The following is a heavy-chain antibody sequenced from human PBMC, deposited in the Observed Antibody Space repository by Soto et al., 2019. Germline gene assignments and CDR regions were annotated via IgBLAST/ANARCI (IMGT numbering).Heavy chain of an antibody. Sequence: QVQLIQSGAEVRKPGVSVKVSCKASGDSFTNYYFHWVRQAPGQSLEWMGIINSSGGSPTYAQKFLGRVTMTRDTSTSTVYMELSSLKSEDTAVYYCAGERNYDFWSGYSSYGMDVWGQGTTVSVSS. V-gene: IGHV1-46*01. CDR3: AGERNYDFWSGYSSYGMDV. CDR1: GDSFTNYY. J-gene: IGHJ6*02. CDR2: INSSGGSP. D-gene: IGHD3-3*01.